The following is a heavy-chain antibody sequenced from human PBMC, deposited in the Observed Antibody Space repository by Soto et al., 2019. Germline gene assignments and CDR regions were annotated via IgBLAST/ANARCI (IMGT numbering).Heavy chain of an antibody. CDR1: GYTFSGYD. D-gene: IGHD3-3*01. Sequence: QVQLVQSGAEVKKPGASVRVSCKASGYTFSGYDINWVRQATGQGLEWMGWVSPDSGSTGYAGISQGRVTMTWDRSTTTAYMDLSNLTSADSAVYYCARATELRYVEWSVYRGGNYAMDVWGQGTTVTVSS. CDR3: ARATELRYVEWSVYRGGNYAMDV. J-gene: IGHJ6*02. V-gene: IGHV1-8*01. CDR2: VSPDSGST.